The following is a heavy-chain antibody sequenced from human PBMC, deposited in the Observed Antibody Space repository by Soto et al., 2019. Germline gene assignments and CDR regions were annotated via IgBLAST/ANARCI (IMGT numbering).Heavy chain of an antibody. V-gene: IGHV4-4*02. Sequence: QVQLQESGPGLVKPSGTLSLTCGVSGGSISSSNWWSWVRQPPGKGLEWIGEIQHSGISKYNPSPQSRLTISLDKSNNHFSLQLTSVTPADTAVYYCARACLNGICYTQGLDLWGQGTLVLVSS. J-gene: IGHJ4*02. CDR2: IQHSGIS. CDR3: ARACLNGICYTQGLDL. CDR1: GGSISSSNW. D-gene: IGHD2-8*01.